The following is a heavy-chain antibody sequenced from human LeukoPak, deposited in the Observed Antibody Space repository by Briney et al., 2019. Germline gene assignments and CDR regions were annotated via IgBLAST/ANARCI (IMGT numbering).Heavy chain of an antibody. Sequence: GGSLRLSCAASGFTVSSNYMSWVRQAPGKGLKWVSVIYSGGSTYYADSVKGRFTISRDNSKNTLYLQMNSLRAEDTAVYYCARFTYGDYPGGGYFDYWGQGTLVTVSS. CDR1: GFTVSSNY. CDR3: ARFTYGDYPGGGYFDY. V-gene: IGHV3-66*02. CDR2: IYSGGST. J-gene: IGHJ4*02. D-gene: IGHD4-17*01.